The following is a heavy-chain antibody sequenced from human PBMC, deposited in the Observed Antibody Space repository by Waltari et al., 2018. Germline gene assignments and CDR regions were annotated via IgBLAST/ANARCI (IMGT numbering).Heavy chain of an antibody. CDR3: ARDPSRIAWYAFDI. D-gene: IGHD6-13*01. CDR2: IYHSGST. Sequence: QVQLQESGPGLVKPSETLSLTCAVSGYSISSGYYWGWIRQPPGKGLEWMGSIYHSGSTYYNPSLKSRVTISVDTSKNQFSLKLSSVTAADTAVYYCARDPSRIAWYAFDIWGQGTMVTVSS. J-gene: IGHJ3*02. CDR1: GYSISSGYY. V-gene: IGHV4-38-2*02.